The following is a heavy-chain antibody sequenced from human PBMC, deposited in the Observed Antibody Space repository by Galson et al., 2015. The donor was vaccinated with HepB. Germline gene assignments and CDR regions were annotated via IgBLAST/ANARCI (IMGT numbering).Heavy chain of an antibody. CDR3: ARDPEDDYGDYGCFDY. D-gene: IGHD4-17*01. CDR1: GFTFSSYG. CDR2: IWYDGSNK. V-gene: IGHV3-33*01. Sequence: SLRLSCAASGFTFSSYGMHWVRQAPGKGLEWVAVIWYDGSNKYYADSVKGRFTISRDNSKNTLYLQMNSLRAEDTAVYYCARDPEDDYGDYGCFDYWGQGTLVTVSS. J-gene: IGHJ4*02.